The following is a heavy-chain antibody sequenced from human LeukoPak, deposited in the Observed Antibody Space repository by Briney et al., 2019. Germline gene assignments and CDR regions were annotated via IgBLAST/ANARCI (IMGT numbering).Heavy chain of an antibody. CDR1: GDSVSSNSAA. J-gene: IGHJ6*03. D-gene: IGHD5-18*01. V-gene: IGHV6-1*01. Sequence: SQTLSLTFAISGDSVSSNSAAWNWIRHSPSRGLEWLGRTYYRSKWYNDYAVSVKSRITINPDTSKNQFSLQLNSVTPEDTAVYYCARGVGYSYGFYYYYMDVWGKGTTVTVSS. CDR3: ARGVGYSYGFYYYYMDV. CDR2: TYYRSKWYN.